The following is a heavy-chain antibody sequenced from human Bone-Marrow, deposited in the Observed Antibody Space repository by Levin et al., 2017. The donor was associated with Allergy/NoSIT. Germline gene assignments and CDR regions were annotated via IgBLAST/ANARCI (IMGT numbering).Heavy chain of an antibody. J-gene: IGHJ6*02. CDR3: ARDPKKTYYYEGSGYYPWGDYYYGMDV. D-gene: IGHD3-22*01. V-gene: IGHV3-30-3*01. CDR2: ISYDGSNK. Sequence: PGGSLRLSCAASGFTFSSYAMHWVRQAPGKGLEWVAVISYDGSNKYYADSVKGRFTISRDNSKNTLYLQMNSLRAEDTAVYYCARDPKKTYYYEGSGYYPWGDYYYGMDVWGQGTTVTVSS. CDR1: GFTFSSYA.